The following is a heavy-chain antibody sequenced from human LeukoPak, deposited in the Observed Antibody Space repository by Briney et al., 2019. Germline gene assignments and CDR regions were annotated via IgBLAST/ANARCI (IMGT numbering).Heavy chain of an antibody. Sequence: GGSLRLSCAASGFTFSSYAMSWVRQAPGKGLEWVSVISGTGGSTYYADSVKGRFTISRDNAKNSLYLQMNSLRAEDTAVYYCARMCSSTSCNGGAFDIWGQGTMVTVSS. CDR1: GFTFSSYA. D-gene: IGHD2-2*01. J-gene: IGHJ3*02. CDR3: ARMCSSTSCNGGAFDI. V-gene: IGHV3-23*01. CDR2: ISGTGGST.